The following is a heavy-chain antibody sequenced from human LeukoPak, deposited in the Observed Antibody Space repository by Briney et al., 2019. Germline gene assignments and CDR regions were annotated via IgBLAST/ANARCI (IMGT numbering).Heavy chain of an antibody. Sequence: GGSLRLSCAASGFTFSSYWMSWVRQAPGKGLEGVANIKQDGSEKYYVDSVKGRFTISRDNAKNSLYLQMNSLRAEDTAVYYCARSGAFWSGFSDYWGQGTLVTVSS. CDR2: IKQDGSEK. CDR3: ARSGAFWSGFSDY. J-gene: IGHJ4*02. V-gene: IGHV3-7*01. CDR1: GFTFSSYW. D-gene: IGHD3-3*01.